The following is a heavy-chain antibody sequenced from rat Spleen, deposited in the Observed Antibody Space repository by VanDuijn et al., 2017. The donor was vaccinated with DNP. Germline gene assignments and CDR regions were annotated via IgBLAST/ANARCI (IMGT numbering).Heavy chain of an antibody. Sequence: QVQLKESGPGLVQPSQTLSLTCTVSGFSLTSNSVHWVRQPPGKGLEWMGRIQSGGNTDYNSALKSRLSISRDTSKSQVFLKMNSVQTEDTAMYFCARSQGYYFDGSYYPFAYWGQGTLVTVSS. V-gene: IGHV2-1*01. CDR2: IQSGGNT. J-gene: IGHJ3*01. CDR1: GFSLTSNS. D-gene: IGHD1-12*02. CDR3: ARSQGYYFDGSYYPFAY.